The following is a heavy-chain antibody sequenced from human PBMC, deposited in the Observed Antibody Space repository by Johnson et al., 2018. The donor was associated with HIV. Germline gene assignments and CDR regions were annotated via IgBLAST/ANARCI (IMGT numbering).Heavy chain of an antibody. CDR1: GFTFSSYA. D-gene: IGHD1-26*01. Sequence: VQLVESGGGLVQPGGSLRLACAASGFTFSSYAMSWVRQAPGKGLEWVSAISGSGGSTYYADPVTGRFTISRDNSKNTLYLQMNSLRAEDTAVYYCAKPLVGATRDDAFDVWGQGTMVTVSS. V-gene: IGHV3-23*04. CDR2: ISGSGGST. J-gene: IGHJ3*01. CDR3: AKPLVGATRDDAFDV.